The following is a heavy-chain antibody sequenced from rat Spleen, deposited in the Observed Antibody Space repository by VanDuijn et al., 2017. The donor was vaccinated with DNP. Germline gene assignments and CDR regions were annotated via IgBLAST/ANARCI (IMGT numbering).Heavy chain of an antibody. J-gene: IGHJ2*01. V-gene: IGHV5-31*01. CDR3: ARPDN. CDR1: GFTVNNFW. Sequence: EVQLVESGGDLVQPGRSLKLSCVVSGFTVNNFWMAWIRQVPGKGLEWVAAIISSGGSTYYPNSVKGRFTISSDNAKNTLYLQMDSLRSEDTATYYCARPDNWGQGVMVTVSA. CDR2: IISSGGST.